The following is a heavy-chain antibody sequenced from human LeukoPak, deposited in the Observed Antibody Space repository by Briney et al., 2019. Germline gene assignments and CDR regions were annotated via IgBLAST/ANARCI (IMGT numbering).Heavy chain of an antibody. D-gene: IGHD6-6*01. V-gene: IGHV1-18*01. J-gene: IGHJ4*02. CDR1: GYTFTSYG. CDR2: ISAYNGNT. CDR3: ARDFFDSSSSLFFDY. Sequence: ASVKVSRKASGYTFTSYGISWVRQAPGQGLEWMGWISAYNGNTNYAQKLQGRVTMTTDTSTSTAYMELRSLRSDDTAVYYCARDFFDSSSSLFFDYWGQGTLVTVSS.